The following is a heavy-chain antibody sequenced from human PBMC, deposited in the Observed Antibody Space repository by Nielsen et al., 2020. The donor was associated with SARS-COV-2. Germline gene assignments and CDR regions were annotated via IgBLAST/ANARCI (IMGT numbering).Heavy chain of an antibody. V-gene: IGHV1-24*01. CDR2: FDPEDGET. CDR1: GYTLTELS. D-gene: IGHD6-13*01. J-gene: IGHJ4*02. Sequence: ASVKVSCKVSGYTLTELSMHWVRQAPGKGLEWMGGFDPEDGETIYAQKFQGRVTMTEDTSTDTAYMELSSLRSEDTAVYYCARDDPLSSSLTTVDFDYWGQGTLVTVSS. CDR3: ARDDPLSSSLTTVDFDY.